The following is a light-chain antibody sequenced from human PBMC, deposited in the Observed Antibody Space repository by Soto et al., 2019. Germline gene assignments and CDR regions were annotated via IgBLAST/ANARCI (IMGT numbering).Light chain of an antibody. CDR3: SSYTSSNFGV. Sequence: QSALTQPASVSGSPGQSITISCTGTSSDVGGYNYDSWCQQHPGKAPKLMIYEVSSRPSGISNRFSDSKSGNTASLTISGLQAEDEADYYCSSYTSSNFGVFGEGTKLIVL. J-gene: IGLJ3*02. V-gene: IGLV2-14*01. CDR2: EVS. CDR1: SSDVGGYNY.